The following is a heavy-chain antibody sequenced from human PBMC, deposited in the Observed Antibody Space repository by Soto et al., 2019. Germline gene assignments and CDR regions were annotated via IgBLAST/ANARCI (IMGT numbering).Heavy chain of an antibody. D-gene: IGHD6-6*01. Sequence: KTXGTLSLTCAVYGGSFSGYYWSWIRQPPGKGLEWIGEINHSGSTNYNPSLKSRDTISVDTSKNQFSLKLSSVTAADTAVYYCARGRFSIAARSFQHWGQGTLVTVSS. V-gene: IGHV4-34*01. CDR3: ARGRFSIAARSFQH. J-gene: IGHJ1*01. CDR2: INHSGST. CDR1: GGSFSGYY.